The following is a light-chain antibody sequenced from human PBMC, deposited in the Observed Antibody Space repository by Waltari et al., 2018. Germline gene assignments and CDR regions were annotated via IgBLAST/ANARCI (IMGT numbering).Light chain of an antibody. V-gene: IGLV2-14*01. CDR1: SSDIVVYNY. CDR2: EVS. J-gene: IGLJ3*02. CDR3: SSYTSSSTWV. Sequence: QSALTQPASVSGSPGQSISISCTGTSSDIVVYNYVSWYQQHPGKAPKLMIYEVSNRPSGVSNRFSGSKSDNTASLTISGLQAEDEADYYCSSYTSSSTWVFGGGTKLTVL.